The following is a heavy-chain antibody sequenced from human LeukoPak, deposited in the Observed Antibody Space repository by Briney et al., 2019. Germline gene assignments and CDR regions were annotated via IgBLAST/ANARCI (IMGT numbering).Heavy chain of an antibody. V-gene: IGHV1-69*04. J-gene: IGHJ5*02. CDR1: GGTFSSYA. CDR3: ARDGNWAARLLWFGELPHNWFDP. Sequence: SVKVSCKASGGTFSSYAISWVRQAPGQGLKWMGRIIPILGIANYAQKFQGRVTITADKSTSTAYMELSSLRSEDTAVYYCARDGNWAARLLWFGELPHNWFDPWGQGTLVTVSS. D-gene: IGHD3-10*01. CDR2: IIPILGIA.